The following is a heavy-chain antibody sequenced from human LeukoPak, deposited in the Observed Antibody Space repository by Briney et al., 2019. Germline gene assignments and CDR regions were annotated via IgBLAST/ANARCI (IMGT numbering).Heavy chain of an antibody. J-gene: IGHJ4*02. CDR2: INPNSGGT. V-gene: IGHV1-2*04. CDR1: GYTFTGYY. D-gene: IGHD5-12*01. Sequence: ASVKVSCKASGYTFTGYYMHWVRQAPGQGLEWMGWINPNSGGTNYAQKFQGWDTMTRDTSISTAYMELSGLRSDDTAVYYCARAVSGYDSLGYWGQGTLVTVSS. CDR3: ARAVSGYDSLGY.